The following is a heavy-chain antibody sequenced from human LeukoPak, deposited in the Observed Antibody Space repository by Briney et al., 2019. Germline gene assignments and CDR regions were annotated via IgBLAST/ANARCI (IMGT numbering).Heavy chain of an antibody. Sequence: GGSLRLSCAASGFTFSSYSMNWVPEAPGKGVEWVTFIRYDGSNKYYADSVKGRFTISRDNAKNSLYLQMNSLRAEDTAVYYCARGPYCSGGSCLPYYYMDVWGKGTTVTVSS. J-gene: IGHJ6*03. CDR2: IRYDGSNK. D-gene: IGHD2-15*01. CDR1: GFTFSSYS. CDR3: ARGPYCSGGSCLPYYYMDV. V-gene: IGHV3-30*02.